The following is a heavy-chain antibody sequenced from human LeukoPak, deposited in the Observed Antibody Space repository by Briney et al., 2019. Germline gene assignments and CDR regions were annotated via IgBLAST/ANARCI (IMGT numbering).Heavy chain of an antibody. J-gene: IGHJ6*03. V-gene: IGHV4-31*03. CDR2: IYYSGST. D-gene: IGHD2-2*01. Sequence: SETLSLTCTVSGGSISSGGYYWSWIRQHPGKGLEWIGYIYYSGSTYYNPSLKSRVTISVDTSKNQFSLKLSSVTAADTAVYYCARELKDIVVVPTQTGLAYYYLYYMDVWGKGTTVTVSS. CDR3: ARELKDIVVVPTQTGLAYYYLYYMDV. CDR1: GGSISSGGYY.